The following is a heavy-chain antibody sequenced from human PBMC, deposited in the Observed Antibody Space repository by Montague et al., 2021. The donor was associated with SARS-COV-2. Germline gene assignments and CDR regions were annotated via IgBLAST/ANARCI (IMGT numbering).Heavy chain of an antibody. J-gene: IGHJ4*02. CDR2: IKGDGTNT. CDR1: GLTFSDYW. CDR3: VRDGDHWDFDY. D-gene: IGHD2-21*01. Sequence: SLRLSCAASGLTFSDYWMHWVRQAPGKGLVWVSRIKGDGTNTIYADSVKGRFAISRDNAQNTVYLQMSSLRAEDAAVYYCVRDGDHWDFDYWGQGALVTVSS. V-gene: IGHV3-74*01.